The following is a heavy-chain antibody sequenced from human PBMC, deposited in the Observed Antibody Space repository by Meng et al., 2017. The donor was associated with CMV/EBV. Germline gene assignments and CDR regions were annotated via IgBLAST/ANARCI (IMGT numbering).Heavy chain of an antibody. CDR2: MNPNSGNT. CDR1: GYTLTSYD. D-gene: IGHD4-17*01. V-gene: IGHV1-8*01. Sequence: ASVKVSCKASGYTLTSYDINWVRQATGQGLEWMGWMNPNSGNTGYAQKFQGRVTMTRNTSISTAYMELSSLRSEDTAVYYCARGNGDYLFGWFDPWGQGTLVTVSS. J-gene: IGHJ5*02. CDR3: ARGNGDYLFGWFDP.